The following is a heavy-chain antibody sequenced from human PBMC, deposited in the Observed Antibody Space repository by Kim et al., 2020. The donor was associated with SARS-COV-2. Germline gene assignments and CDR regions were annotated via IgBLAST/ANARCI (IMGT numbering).Heavy chain of an antibody. CDR1: GFTFSSYG. V-gene: IGHV3-23*01. Sequence: GGSLRLSCAASGFTFSSYGMNWVRQAPGKGLEWVSSISGSESSTRYADSVKGRFTISRDIAKNTLFLQMSSLGAEDTAVYYCARSRPYWYFDLWGRGTLVTVSS. CDR2: ISGSESST. J-gene: IGHJ2*01. CDR3: ARSRPYWYFDL.